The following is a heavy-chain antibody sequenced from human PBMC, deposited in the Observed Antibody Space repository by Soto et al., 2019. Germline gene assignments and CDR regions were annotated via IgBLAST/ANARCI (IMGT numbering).Heavy chain of an antibody. J-gene: IGHJ4*02. Sequence: ASVKVSCKASAGTFSSYAISWVRQAPGQGLEWMGGIIPIFGTANYAQKFQGRVTITADESTSTAYMELSSLRSEDTAVYYCARGGLGSYPHTYYFDYWGQGTLVTVSS. CDR3: ARGGLGSYPHTYYFDY. CDR2: IIPIFGTA. D-gene: IGHD1-26*01. CDR1: AGTFSSYA. V-gene: IGHV1-69*13.